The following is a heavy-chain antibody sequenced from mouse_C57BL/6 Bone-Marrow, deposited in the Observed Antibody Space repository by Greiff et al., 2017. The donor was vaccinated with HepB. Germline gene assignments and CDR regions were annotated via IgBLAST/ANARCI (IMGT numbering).Heavy chain of an antibody. CDR3: ARDGSSLGYFDV. CDR1: GFTFSDYG. V-gene: IGHV5-15*01. CDR2: ISNLAYSI. Sequence: EVKLMESGGGLVQPGGSLKLSCAASGFTFSDYGMAWVRQAPRKGPEWVAFISNLAYSIYYADTVTGRFTISRENAKNTLYLEMSSLRSEDTAMYYCARDGSSLGYFDVWGTGTTVTVSS. D-gene: IGHD1-1*01. J-gene: IGHJ1*03.